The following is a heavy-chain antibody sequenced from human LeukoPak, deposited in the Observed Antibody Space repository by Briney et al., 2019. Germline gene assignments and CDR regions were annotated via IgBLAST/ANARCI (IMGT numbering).Heavy chain of an antibody. D-gene: IGHD2-21*01. CDR3: AKAPVTTCRGAYCYPFDY. CDR1: GFTFGSYG. J-gene: IGHJ4*02. CDR2: ISDSGNT. Sequence: PGGSLRLSCTASGFTFGSYGMSWVRQAPGKGLEWVSAISDSGNTYHADSVKGRFTISRDSSKNTLFLQMNRLRPEDAAVYYCAKAPVTTCRGAYCYPFDYWGQGTLVTVSS. V-gene: IGHV3-23*01.